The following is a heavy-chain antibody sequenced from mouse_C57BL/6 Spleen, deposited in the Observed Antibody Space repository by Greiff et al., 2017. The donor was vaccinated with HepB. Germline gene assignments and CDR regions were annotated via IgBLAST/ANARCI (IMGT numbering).Heavy chain of an antibody. V-gene: IGHV1-81*01. D-gene: IGHD2-4*01. CDR1: GYTFTSYG. CDR2: IYPRSGNT. CDR3: ARSYYDYDVNAMYY. Sequence: QVQLKQSGAELARPGASVKLSCKASGYTFTSYGISWVKQRTGQGLEWIGEIYPRSGNTYYNEKFKGKATLTADKSSSTAYMELRSLTSEDSAVYFCARSYYDYDVNAMYYWGQGTSVTVSS. J-gene: IGHJ4*01.